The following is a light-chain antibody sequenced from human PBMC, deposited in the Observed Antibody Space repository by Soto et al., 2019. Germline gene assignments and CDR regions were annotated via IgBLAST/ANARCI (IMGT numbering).Light chain of an antibody. CDR2: EVS. CDR1: SSDVGGYNF. CDR3: SSYAGGNNLV. Sequence: QSALTQPPSASGSPGQSVTISCTGTSSDVGGYNFVSWYQQHPGKAPKLMIYEVSKRPSGVPDRFSGSKSGNTASLTVSGLQAEDEADYYCSSYAGGNNLVFGGGTK. V-gene: IGLV2-8*01. J-gene: IGLJ2*01.